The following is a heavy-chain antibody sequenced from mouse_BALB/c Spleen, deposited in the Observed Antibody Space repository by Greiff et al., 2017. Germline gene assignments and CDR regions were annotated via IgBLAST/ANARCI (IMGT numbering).Heavy chain of an antibody. CDR1: GYSITSDYA. CDR2: ISYSGST. D-gene: IGHD1-2*01. Sequence: EVQLQESGPGLVKPSQSLSLTCTVTGYSITSDYAWNWIRQFPGNKLEWMGYISYSGSTSYNPSLKSRISITRDTSKNQFFLQLNCVTTEDTATYYCARRLSGYFDYWGQGTTLTVSS. J-gene: IGHJ2*01. V-gene: IGHV3-2*02. CDR3: ARRLSGYFDY.